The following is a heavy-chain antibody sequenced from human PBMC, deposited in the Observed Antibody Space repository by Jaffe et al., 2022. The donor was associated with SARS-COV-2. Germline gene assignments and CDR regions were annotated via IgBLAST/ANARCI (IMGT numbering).Heavy chain of an antibody. CDR3: AKDIVSQHSLRYFDWPFYGMDV. CDR1: GFTFDDYA. Sequence: EVQLVESGGGLVQPGRSLRLSCAASGFTFDDYAMHWVRQAPGKGLEWVSGISWNSGSIGYADSVKGRFTISRDNAKNSLYLQMNSLRAEDTALYYCAKDIVSQHSLRYFDWPFYGMDVWGQGTTVTVSS. D-gene: IGHD3-9*01. CDR2: ISWNSGSI. V-gene: IGHV3-9*01. J-gene: IGHJ6*02.